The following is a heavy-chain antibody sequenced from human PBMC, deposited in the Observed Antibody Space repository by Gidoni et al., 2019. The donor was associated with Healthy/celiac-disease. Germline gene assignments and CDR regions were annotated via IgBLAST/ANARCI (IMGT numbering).Heavy chain of an antibody. CDR2: IDPSDSYT. J-gene: IGHJ5*02. CDR3: ARQGYYDSSGYGPNWFDP. Sequence: DVQLVQSGAEVKTPGESLSISCQGSGYSFTSSCISWVRQMPGKGLEWMGRIDPSDSYTNYSPSFQGNVTISADKSISTAYLQWSSLKASDTAMYYCARQGYYDSSGYGPNWFDPWGQGTLVTVSS. CDR1: GYSFTSSC. D-gene: IGHD3-22*01. V-gene: IGHV5-10-1*03.